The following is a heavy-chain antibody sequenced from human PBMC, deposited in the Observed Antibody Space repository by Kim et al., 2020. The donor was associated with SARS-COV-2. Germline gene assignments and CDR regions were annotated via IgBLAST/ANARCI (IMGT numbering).Heavy chain of an antibody. J-gene: IGHJ6*02. V-gene: IGHV4-61*05. Sequence: SETLSLTCSVSGGSISISTYYWSWIRQPPGKRLEWIGHIYYNGNTNYNPPLKSRVTMSVDTSKNQFSLTLNSVTAADTAVYYCARHPGSYHYGMDVWGQGTTVTVSS. CDR2: IYYNGNT. CDR1: GGSISISTYY. CDR3: ARHPGSYHYGMDV. D-gene: IGHD3-10*01.